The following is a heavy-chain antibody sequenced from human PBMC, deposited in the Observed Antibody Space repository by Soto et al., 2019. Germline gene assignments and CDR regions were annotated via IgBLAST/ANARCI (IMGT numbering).Heavy chain of an antibody. Sequence: GESLKISCKGSGYSFTTYWIGWVRQMPGKGLEGMVIIYPGDSDTRYSPSFQGQVTISADKSINTTYLQWSSLKASDTAIYYCARQAAAGKYYYAMDFWGQGTTVTVS. J-gene: IGHJ6*02. CDR3: ARQAAAGKYYYAMDF. D-gene: IGHD6-13*01. V-gene: IGHV5-51*01. CDR1: GYSFTTYW. CDR2: IYPGDSDT.